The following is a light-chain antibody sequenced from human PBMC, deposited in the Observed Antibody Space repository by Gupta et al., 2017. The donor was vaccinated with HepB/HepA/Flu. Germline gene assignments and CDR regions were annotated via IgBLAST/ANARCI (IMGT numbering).Light chain of an antibody. CDR2: EVS. V-gene: IGKV2D-29*01. CDR3: MQSLQLPRT. J-gene: IGKJ1*01. CDR1: QSLLHSSGRTF. Sequence: DIVMTQTPLSLSVTPGQPPSISCKSSQSLLHSSGRTFFYWFLQKPGQPPQLLIYEVSNRFSGVPERLSGSGSGTDFTLKISRVEAEDVGVYYCMQSLQLPRTFGQGTKVEIK.